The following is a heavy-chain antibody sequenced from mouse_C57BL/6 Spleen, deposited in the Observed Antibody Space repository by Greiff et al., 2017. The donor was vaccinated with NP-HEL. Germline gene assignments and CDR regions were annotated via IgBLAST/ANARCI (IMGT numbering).Heavy chain of an antibody. CDR2: IYPRSGNT. CDR3: ARRETGPFDY. V-gene: IGHV1-81*01. J-gene: IGHJ2*01. CDR1: GYTFTSYG. Sequence: QVQLQQSGAELARPGASVKLSCKASGYTFTSYGISWVKQRTGQGLEWIGEIYPRSGNTYSNEKFKGKATLTADKSSSTAYMELRSLTSEDYAVYFGARRETGPFDYWGQGTTLTVSS. D-gene: IGHD4-1*01.